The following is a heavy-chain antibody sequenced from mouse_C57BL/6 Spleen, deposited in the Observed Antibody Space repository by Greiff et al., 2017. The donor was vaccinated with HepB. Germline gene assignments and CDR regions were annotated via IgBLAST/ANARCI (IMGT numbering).Heavy chain of an antibody. CDR1: GYTFTTYP. CDR2: FHPYNDDT. J-gene: IGHJ3*01. V-gene: IGHV1-47*01. CDR3: ARRYYGSSYGFAY. D-gene: IGHD1-1*01. Sequence: VQLKESGAELVKPGASVKMSCKASGYTFTTYPIEWMKQNHGKSLEWIGNFHPYNDDTKYNEKFKGKATLTVEKSSSTVYLELSRLTSDDSAVYYCARRYYGSSYGFAYWGQGTLVTVSA.